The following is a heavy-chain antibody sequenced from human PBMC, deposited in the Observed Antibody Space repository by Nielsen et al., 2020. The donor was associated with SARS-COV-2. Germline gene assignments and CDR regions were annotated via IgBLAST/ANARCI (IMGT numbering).Heavy chain of an antibody. CDR1: GFSFRSDW. CDR3: AREGLDYYYMDV. D-gene: IGHD6-6*01. CDR2: INGDGSNT. J-gene: IGHJ6*03. V-gene: IGHV3-74*01. Sequence: GESLKTSCATSGFSFRSDWMHWVRQAPGKGLVWVSRINGDGSNTIYADSVKGRFTISRENAKNSLYLQMNSLRAEDTAVYYCAREGLDYYYMDVWGKGTTVTVSS.